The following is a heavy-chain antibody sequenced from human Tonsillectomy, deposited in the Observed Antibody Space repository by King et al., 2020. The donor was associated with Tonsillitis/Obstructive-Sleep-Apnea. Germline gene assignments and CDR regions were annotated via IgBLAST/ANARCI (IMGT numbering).Heavy chain of an antibody. CDR3: ARALSYCSGGSCYDRFDY. CDR1: GFTFTTYW. V-gene: IGHV3-7*04. J-gene: IGHJ4*02. Sequence: VQLVESGGGLVQPGGSLRLSCAVSGFTFTTYWMTWVRQAPGKGLEWVANIKRDGSEKNYVDSVKGRFTISRDNAKNSLYLQMNSLRAEDTAVYYCARALSYCSGGSCYDRFDYWGQGTLVTVSS. D-gene: IGHD2-15*01. CDR2: IKRDGSEK.